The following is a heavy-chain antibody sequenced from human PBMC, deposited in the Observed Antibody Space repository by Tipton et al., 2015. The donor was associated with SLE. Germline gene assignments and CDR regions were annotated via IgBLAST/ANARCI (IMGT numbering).Heavy chain of an antibody. V-gene: IGHV4-30-4*01. CDR1: GGSITRGDYF. D-gene: IGHD6-13*01. J-gene: IGHJ3*02. CDR3: ARSLGSWKGDAFDI. CDR2: ISYSGST. Sequence: TLSLTCIVSGGSITRGDYFWIWIRQTPDTGLEWIGYISYSGSTSYNPSLKSRVTISLDTSKNQFSLKLSPVTAADTAVYYCARSLGSWKGDAFDIWGQGKMVAVSS.